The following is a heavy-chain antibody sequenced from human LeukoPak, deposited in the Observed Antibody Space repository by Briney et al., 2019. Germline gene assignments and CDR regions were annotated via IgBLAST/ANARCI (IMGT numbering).Heavy chain of an antibody. D-gene: IGHD1-26*01. CDR3: ATDRSGSYLYDAFDI. V-gene: IGHV1-46*01. Sequence: ASVKVSCKASGYTFTSYYMHWVRQAPGQGLEWMGIINPSGGSTSYAQKFQGRVTMTEDTSTDTAYMELSSLRSEDTAVYYCATDRSGSYLYDAFDIWGQGTMVTVSS. J-gene: IGHJ3*02. CDR2: INPSGGST. CDR1: GYTFTSYY.